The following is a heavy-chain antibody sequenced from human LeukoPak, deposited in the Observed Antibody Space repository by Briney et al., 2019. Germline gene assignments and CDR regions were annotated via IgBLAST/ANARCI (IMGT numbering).Heavy chain of an antibody. Sequence: GWSLRLSCAASGFTFSSYSMNWVRQAPGKGLEWVSYISSSSSTIYYADSVKGRFTISRDNAKNSLYLQMNSLRAEDTAVYYCARVSIVGATPSDYWGQGTLVTVSS. D-gene: IGHD1-26*01. CDR2: ISSSSSTI. J-gene: IGHJ4*02. CDR3: ARVSIVGATPSDY. CDR1: GFTFSSYS. V-gene: IGHV3-48*04.